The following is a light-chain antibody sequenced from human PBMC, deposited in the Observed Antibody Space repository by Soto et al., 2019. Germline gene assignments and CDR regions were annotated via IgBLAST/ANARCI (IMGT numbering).Light chain of an antibody. CDR3: QQYKNWPQT. V-gene: IGKV3D-15*01. CDR1: QNLGTLY. J-gene: IGKJ1*01. Sequence: EIVLTQSPGTLSLSPGERGTLSCRASQNLGTLYLAWFQQKSGQAPRLLIYSASRRATGIPARFSGTGSGTEFTLTISSLQSEDFAVYSCQQYKNWPQTFGQGTKVDIK. CDR2: SAS.